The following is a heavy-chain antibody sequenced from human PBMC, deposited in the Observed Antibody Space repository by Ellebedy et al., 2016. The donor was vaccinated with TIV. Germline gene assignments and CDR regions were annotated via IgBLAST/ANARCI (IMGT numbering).Heavy chain of an antibody. CDR2: VNDVGST. CDR1: GGSFSGYF. Sequence: SETLSLXXAVYGGSFSGYFCSWIRQPPGKGLEWIGEVNDVGSTNYNPYLRSRVSISLDTSKNQFSLQLHSVTAADTAMYYCARQKFPFSYWGQGTLVTVSS. V-gene: IGHV4-34*01. CDR3: ARQKFPFSY. D-gene: IGHD3-3*02. J-gene: IGHJ4*02.